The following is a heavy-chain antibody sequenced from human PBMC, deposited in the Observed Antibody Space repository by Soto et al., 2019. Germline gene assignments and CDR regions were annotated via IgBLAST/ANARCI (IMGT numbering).Heavy chain of an antibody. CDR2: ISSSSSYI. CDR1: GFTFSSYS. J-gene: IGHJ4*02. CDR3: VSVRRGYSGYETNYDY. V-gene: IGHV3-21*01. D-gene: IGHD5-12*01. Sequence: ESLKISCAASGFTFSSYSMNWVRQAPGKGLEWVSSISSSSSYIYYADSVKGRFAISRDNAKNSLYLQMNSLRAEDTAVYYCVSVRRGYSGYETNYDYWGQGTLVTV.